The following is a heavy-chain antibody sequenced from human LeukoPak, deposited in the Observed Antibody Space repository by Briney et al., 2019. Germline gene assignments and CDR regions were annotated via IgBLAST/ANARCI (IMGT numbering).Heavy chain of an antibody. V-gene: IGHV3-11*01. CDR2: ISSSGSTI. Sequence: GGSLRLSCAASGFTFSDYYMSWIRQAPGKGLEWVPYISSSGSTIYYADSVKGRFTISRDNAKNSLYLQMNSLRAEDTAVYYCARDEYYCSGGSCYLHWGQGTLVTVSS. D-gene: IGHD2-15*01. CDR1: GFTFSDYY. CDR3: ARDEYYCSGGSCYLH. J-gene: IGHJ4*02.